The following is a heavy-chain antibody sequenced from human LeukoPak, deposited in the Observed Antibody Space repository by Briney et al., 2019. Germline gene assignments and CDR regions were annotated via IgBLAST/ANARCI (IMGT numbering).Heavy chain of an antibody. V-gene: IGHV3-30*18. J-gene: IGHJ4*02. CDR3: AKAPVTSCRGAFCYPFDY. D-gene: IGHD2-15*01. CDR2: ISYDGTTK. Sequence: PGGSLRLSCAASGFTFSSYGMHWVRQAPGKGLEWVAVISYDGTTKYYGDSVKGRFTISRDNSKNTLYLQMNSLRAEDAAVYYCAKAPVTSCRGAFCYPFDYWGQGTLVTVSS. CDR1: GFTFSSYG.